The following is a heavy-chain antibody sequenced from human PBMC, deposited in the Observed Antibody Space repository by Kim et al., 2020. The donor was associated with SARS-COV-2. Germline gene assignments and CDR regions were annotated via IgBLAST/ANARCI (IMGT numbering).Heavy chain of an antibody. J-gene: IGHJ6*02. Sequence: SMKGRFTISRNNSKNTLYLQMNSLRAEDTAVYYCAREGIVRQYYYYGMDVWGQGTTVTVSS. D-gene: IGHD3-16*02. V-gene: IGHV3-30*07. CDR3: AREGIVRQYYYYGMDV.